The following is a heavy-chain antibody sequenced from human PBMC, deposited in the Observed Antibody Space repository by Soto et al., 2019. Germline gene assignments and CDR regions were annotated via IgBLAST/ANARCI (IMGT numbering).Heavy chain of an antibody. CDR3: ARLNAGTTYYYYGMDV. CDR2: IYYSGST. J-gene: IGHJ6*02. D-gene: IGHD1-7*01. V-gene: IGHV4-39*01. CDR1: GASISSSSYY. Sequence: SETLSLTCTVSGASISSSSYYWGWIRQPPGKGLEWIGSIYYSGSTYYNPSLKSRVTIAVDTSKNQFSLKLSSVTAADTALYYCARLNAGTTYYYYGMDVWGQGTTVTVSS.